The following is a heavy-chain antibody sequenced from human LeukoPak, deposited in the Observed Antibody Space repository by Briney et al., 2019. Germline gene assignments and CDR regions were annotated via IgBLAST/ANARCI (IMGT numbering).Heavy chain of an antibody. V-gene: IGHV1-69*13. CDR3: ASPLLGVYGFDYYYYYMDV. CDR1: GGTFSSYA. J-gene: IGHJ6*03. CDR2: IIPIFGTA. D-gene: IGHD3-10*01. Sequence: SVKVSCKASGGTFSSYAISWVRQAPGQGLEWMGGIIPIFGTANYAQKFQGRVTITADESTSTAYMELSSLRSEDTAVYYCASPLLGVYGFDYYYYYMDVWGKGTTVTVSS.